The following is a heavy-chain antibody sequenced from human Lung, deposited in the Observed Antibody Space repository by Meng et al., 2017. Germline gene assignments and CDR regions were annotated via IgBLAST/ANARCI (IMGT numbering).Heavy chain of an antibody. CDR2: INHSGST. V-gene: IGHV4-34*01. CDR1: GGSFSDYY. CDR3: ARGPTTMAHDFDY. Sequence: VRLQKWGAGLFKPSETPSLTCVVSGGSFSDYYWSWIRQPPGKGLEWIGEINHSGSTNYNPSLESRATISVDTSQNNLSLKLSSVTAADSAVYYCARGPTTMAHDFDYWGQGTLVTVSS. J-gene: IGHJ4*02. D-gene: IGHD4-11*01.